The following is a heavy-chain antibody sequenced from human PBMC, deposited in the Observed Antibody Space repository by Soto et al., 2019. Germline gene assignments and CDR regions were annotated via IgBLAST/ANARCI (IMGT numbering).Heavy chain of an antibody. CDR1: GYTFTSYG. V-gene: IGHV1-18*01. CDR3: ARVYCGGDCYSGYYYYYGMDV. CDR2: ISAYNGNT. D-gene: IGHD2-21*02. J-gene: IGHJ6*02. Sequence: ASVKVSCKASGYTFTSYGISWVRQAPGQGLEWMGWISAYNGNTNYAQKLQGRVTMTTDTSTSTAYMELRSLRSEDTAVYYCARVYCGGDCYSGYYYYYGMDVWGQGTTVTVSS.